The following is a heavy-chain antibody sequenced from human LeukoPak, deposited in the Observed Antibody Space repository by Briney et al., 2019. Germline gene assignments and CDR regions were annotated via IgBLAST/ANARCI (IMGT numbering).Heavy chain of an antibody. Sequence: GGSLRLSCAASGFTFRSYAMSWVRQARGKGLEWVSSIIRSGCTTYYADSVKGRFTISTDNSKNTLYLQMNSLRAEDTAVYYCAKWLAVAGTNAFDIWGQGTMVTVSS. V-gene: IGHV3-23*01. D-gene: IGHD6-19*01. J-gene: IGHJ3*02. CDR1: GFTFRSYA. CDR2: IIRSGCTT. CDR3: AKWLAVAGTNAFDI.